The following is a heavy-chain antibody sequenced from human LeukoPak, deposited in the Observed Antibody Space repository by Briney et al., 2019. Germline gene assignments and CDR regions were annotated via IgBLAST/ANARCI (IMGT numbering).Heavy chain of an antibody. CDR3: ARKTGDC. J-gene: IGHJ4*02. D-gene: IGHD1-14*01. Sequence: PGRSLRLSCAASGFTFDDYAMHWVRQAPGKGLEWVSGISWNSGSIGYADSVKGRFTISRDNAKNSLYLQMNSLRVEDTAVYYCARKTGDCWGQGTLVIVSS. CDR2: ISWNSGSI. CDR1: GFTFDDYA. V-gene: IGHV3-9*01.